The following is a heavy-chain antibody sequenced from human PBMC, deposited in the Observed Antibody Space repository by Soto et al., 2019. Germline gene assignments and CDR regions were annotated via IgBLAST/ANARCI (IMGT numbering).Heavy chain of an antibody. V-gene: IGHV1-69*02. D-gene: IGHD3-16*01. CDR1: GGTFSSYT. J-gene: IGHJ4*02. CDR3: ARVGGSYGGRAVDY. CDR2: IIPILGIA. Sequence: QVQLVQSGAEVKKPGSSVKVSCKASGGTFSSYTISWVRQAPGQGLEWMGRIIPILGIANYAQKFQGRVTITADKSMSTAYRELSSLRSEDTAVYYCARVGGSYGGRAVDYWGQGTLVTVSS.